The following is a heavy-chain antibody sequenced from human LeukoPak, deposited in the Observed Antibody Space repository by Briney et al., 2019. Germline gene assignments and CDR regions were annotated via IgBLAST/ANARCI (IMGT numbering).Heavy chain of an antibody. CDR3: AKDGAVAAAGPLNWFDP. J-gene: IGHJ5*02. V-gene: IGHV3-30*02. CDR2: IRYDGSNK. Sequence: GGSLRLSCAASGFTFSSCGMHWVRQAPGKGLEWVAFIRYDGSNKYYADSVKGRFTISRDNSKNTLYLQMNSLRAEDTAVYYCAKDGAVAAAGPLNWFDPWGQGTLVTVSS. D-gene: IGHD6-13*01. CDR1: GFTFSSCG.